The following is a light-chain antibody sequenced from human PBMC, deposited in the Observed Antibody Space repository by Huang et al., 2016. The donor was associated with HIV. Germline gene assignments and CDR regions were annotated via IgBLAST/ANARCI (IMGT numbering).Light chain of an antibody. Sequence: EIVMTQSPATLSVSPGERATLSYRASQSVSSNLAWYQQKPGQAPSLLISGASTRATGIPARCSGSGSGTEFTLTISRLQSEDFAVYYCQQYNNWPLYTFGQGTKLEIK. J-gene: IGKJ2*01. CDR2: GAS. CDR1: QSVSSN. CDR3: QQYNNWPLYT. V-gene: IGKV3-15*01.